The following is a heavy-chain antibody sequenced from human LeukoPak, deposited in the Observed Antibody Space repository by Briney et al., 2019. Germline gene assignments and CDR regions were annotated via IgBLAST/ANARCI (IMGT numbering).Heavy chain of an antibody. CDR3: ARDLGDYYYDSGGYVGDY. J-gene: IGHJ4*02. CDR1: GYTFTSYG. D-gene: IGHD3-22*01. CDR2: ISVYNGNT. V-gene: IGHV1-18*01. Sequence: ASVNVSCTASGYTFTSYGISWVRQAPGQGLEGMGGISVYNGNTNYAQKLQGRVTMTTDTSTSTAYMELRSLRSDDTAVYYCARDLGDYYYDSGGYVGDYWGQGTLVTVSS.